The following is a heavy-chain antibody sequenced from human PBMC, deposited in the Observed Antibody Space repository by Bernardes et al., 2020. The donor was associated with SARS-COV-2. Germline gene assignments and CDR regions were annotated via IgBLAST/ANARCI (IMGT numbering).Heavy chain of an antibody. V-gene: IGHV3-66*01. Sequence: ETLSLTCTVSGGSISSSGYYWGWIRQAPGKGLEWVSDIQIGGATYYAESVKGRFITSRDKSKNTVYLQMNGLSTEDTAIYYCARDQFSLTRWGPGTLVTVSS. CDR3: ARDQFSLTR. D-gene: IGHD3-9*01. J-gene: IGHJ1*01. CDR1: GGSISSSGYY. CDR2: IQIGGAT.